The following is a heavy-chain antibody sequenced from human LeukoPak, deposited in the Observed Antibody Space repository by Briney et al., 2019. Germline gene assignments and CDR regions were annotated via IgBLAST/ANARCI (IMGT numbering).Heavy chain of an antibody. V-gene: IGHV3-48*01. CDR1: GFTFSSYS. J-gene: IGHJ4*02. D-gene: IGHD3-3*01. Sequence: GGSLRLSCAASGFTFSSYSMNWVRQAPGKGLEWVSYISSSSSTIYYADSVKGRFTISRDNAKNSLYLQMNSLRAEDTAVYYCARGLRFLEWFPTHFDYWGQGTLVTVSS. CDR3: ARGLRFLEWFPTHFDY. CDR2: ISSSSSTI.